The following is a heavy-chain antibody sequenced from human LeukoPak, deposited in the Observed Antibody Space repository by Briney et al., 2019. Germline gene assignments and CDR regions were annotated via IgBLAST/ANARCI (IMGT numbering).Heavy chain of an antibody. V-gene: IGHV3-23*01. CDR2: ISGSGGST. Sequence: GGSLRLSCAASGFTVSTNCMTWVRQAPGKGLEWVSAISGSGGSTYYADSVKGRFTISRDNSKNTLYLQMNSLRAEDTAVYYCAKGDIVVVPAHYWGQGTLVTVSS. J-gene: IGHJ4*02. D-gene: IGHD2-2*01. CDR3: AKGDIVVVPAHY. CDR1: GFTVSTNC.